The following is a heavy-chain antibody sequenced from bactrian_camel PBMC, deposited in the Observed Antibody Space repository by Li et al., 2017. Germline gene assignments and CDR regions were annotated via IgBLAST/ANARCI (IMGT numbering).Heavy chain of an antibody. CDR2: IYKDGSNT. J-gene: IGHJ4*01. Sequence: HVQLVESGGGLVEAGGSLRLSCATSGFTFSSYGMSWVRQAPGKGLEWVSGIYKDGSNTYYADPVKGRCTISRDNAKNELYLQLNSLKPEDTAVYYCVANQDYCSGSWCPEVYDNWGQGTQVTVS. CDR1: GFTFSSYG. D-gene: IGHD3*01. V-gene: IGHV3S6*01. CDR3: VANQDYCSGSWCPEVYDN.